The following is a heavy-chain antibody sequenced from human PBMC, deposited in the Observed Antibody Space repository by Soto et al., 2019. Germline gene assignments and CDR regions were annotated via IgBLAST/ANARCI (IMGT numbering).Heavy chain of an antibody. J-gene: IGHJ4*02. Sequence: EVQLVESGGGLVQPGGSLRLSCAASGFTFSSYWMSWVRQAPGKGLEWVANIKQDGSEKYYGDSVKGRFTTSRDNAKSSLHLQMTSLRVEDTAVYYCARGGRTGGGYWGQGTLVTVSS. CDR2: IKQDGSEK. CDR3: ARGGRTGGGY. D-gene: IGHD3-10*01. V-gene: IGHV3-7*01. CDR1: GFTFSSYW.